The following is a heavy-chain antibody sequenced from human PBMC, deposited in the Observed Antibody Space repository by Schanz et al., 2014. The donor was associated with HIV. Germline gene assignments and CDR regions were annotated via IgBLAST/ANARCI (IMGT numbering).Heavy chain of an antibody. J-gene: IGHJ6*02. V-gene: IGHV3-33*08. D-gene: IGHD2-2*01. CDR1: GFTFDSYG. CDR3: ARVALAVDGADYGMDV. CDR2: IWYDGSNK. Sequence: QVQLVESGGGVVQPGRSLRLSCAASGFTFDSYGIHWVRQAPGKGLEWVAIIWYDGSNKYYSEYVKGRFTISRDKSKNTLYLEMNSLRVEDTAVYYCARVALAVDGADYGMDVWGQGIMVTVSS.